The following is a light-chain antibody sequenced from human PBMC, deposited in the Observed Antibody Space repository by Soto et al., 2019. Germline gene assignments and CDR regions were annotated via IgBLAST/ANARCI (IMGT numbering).Light chain of an antibody. CDR2: EIS. V-gene: IGLV2-14*01. J-gene: IGLJ1*01. Sequence: QSVLTQPASVSGSPGQSITISCTGTNNDIGNYKYVSWYQQHPGKAPKLLIYEISNRPSGISNRFSGSKSVNTASLTVSGLQAEDEADYYCSAYAGSIFVFGTGTKVTVL. CDR1: NNDIGNYKY. CDR3: SAYAGSIFV.